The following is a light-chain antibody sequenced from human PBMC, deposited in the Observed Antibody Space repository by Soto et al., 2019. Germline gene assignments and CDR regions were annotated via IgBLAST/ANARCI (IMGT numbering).Light chain of an antibody. J-gene: IGLJ1*01. CDR2: RNN. Sequence: QSALTQPPSASGTPGQRVTISCSGSSSNIGSNYVYWYQHLTGTAPKLLIYRNNQRPSGVPDRFSGSKSGTSASLAISGLRSEDEADYYCATWDESVSNYVFGTGIKVTLL. CDR3: ATWDESVSNYV. CDR1: SSNIGSNY. V-gene: IGLV1-47*01.